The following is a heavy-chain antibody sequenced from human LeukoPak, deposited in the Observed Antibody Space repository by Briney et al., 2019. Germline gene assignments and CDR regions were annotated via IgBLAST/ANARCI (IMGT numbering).Heavy chain of an antibody. V-gene: IGHV3-7*03. J-gene: IGHJ3*02. CDR2: IKRDGSEK. Sequence: GGSLRLSCAASGFTFNTYWMAWVRQAPGKGLEWVANIKRDGSEKKYADSVKGRFTISRDNAKNSMYLLMDSLRAEDTAIYYCARDWRDSSGKFPNDAFDIWGQGTMVTVSS. CDR3: ARDWRDSSGKFPNDAFDI. D-gene: IGHD3-22*01. CDR1: GFTFNTYW.